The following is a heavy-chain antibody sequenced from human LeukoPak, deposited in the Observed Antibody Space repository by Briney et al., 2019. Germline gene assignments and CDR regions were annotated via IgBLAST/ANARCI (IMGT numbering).Heavy chain of an antibody. V-gene: IGHV3-30*04. J-gene: IGHJ4*02. CDR1: GFTFNSYS. Sequence: PGRSLRLSCAASGFTFNSYSMHWVRQAPGKGLEWVAVISYDGSNKYCADSVKGRFTISRDTSEDTLYLQMNSLRPEDTTVYFCARREGSGLLDYWGQGTLVTVSS. D-gene: IGHD6-19*01. CDR2: ISYDGSNK. CDR3: ARREGSGLLDY.